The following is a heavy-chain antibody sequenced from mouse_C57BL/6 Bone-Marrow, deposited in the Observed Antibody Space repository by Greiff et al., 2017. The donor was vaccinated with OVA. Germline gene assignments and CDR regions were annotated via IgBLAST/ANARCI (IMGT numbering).Heavy chain of an antibody. CDR1: GFTFSSYG. CDR3: ARHYYGSSYY. V-gene: IGHV5-6*02. J-gene: IGHJ2*01. D-gene: IGHD1-1*01. Sequence: DVMLVESGGDLVKPGGSLKLSCAASGFTFSSYGMSWVRQTPDKRLEWVATISSGGSYTYYPDSVKGRFTISRDNAKNTLYLQISSLKSEDTAMYYCARHYYGSSYYWGQGTTLTVSS. CDR2: ISSGGSYT.